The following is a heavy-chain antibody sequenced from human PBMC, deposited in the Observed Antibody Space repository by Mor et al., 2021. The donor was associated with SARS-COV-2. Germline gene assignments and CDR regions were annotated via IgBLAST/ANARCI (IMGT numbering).Heavy chain of an antibody. Sequence: WVAVIWFDASHKNFADSVKGRFTISRDNSKNTLYLQMNSLRAEDTAVYYCARMAYYDSSGLTDYYYYMDVWG. J-gene: IGHJ6*03. CDR2: IWFDASHK. CDR3: ARMAYYDSSGLTDYYYYMDV. D-gene: IGHD3-22*01. V-gene: IGHV3-33*01.